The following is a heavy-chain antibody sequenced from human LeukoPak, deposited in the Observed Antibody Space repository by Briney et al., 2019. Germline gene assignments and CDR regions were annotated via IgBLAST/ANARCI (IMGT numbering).Heavy chain of an antibody. V-gene: IGHV4-4*07. CDR1: GGSIRNCY. Sequence: SETLSLTCTVSGGSIRNCYWSCFRQPAGKGLEWIGRIYSSGSTIYNPSLKSRVTMSVDTSTNQISLRLTSVTAADTAMYYCARKLASSTLKAGAFDIWGQGTMVTVSS. D-gene: IGHD2/OR15-2a*01. CDR2: IYSSGST. J-gene: IGHJ3*02. CDR3: ARKLASSTLKAGAFDI.